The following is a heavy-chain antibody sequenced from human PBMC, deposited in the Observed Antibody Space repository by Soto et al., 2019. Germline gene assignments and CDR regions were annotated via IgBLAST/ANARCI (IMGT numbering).Heavy chain of an antibody. V-gene: IGHV4-4*07. CDR3: VRDGTKNLRDWFDP. CDR1: GASISGFY. Sequence: SETLSLTCTVSGASISGFYWSWIRKSAGKGLEWIGRIYATGTTDYNPSLKSRVMMSVDTSKKQFSLKLRSVAAADTAVYYCVRDGTKNLRDWFDPWGQGISVTVSS. J-gene: IGHJ5*02. CDR2: IYATGTT. D-gene: IGHD3-16*01.